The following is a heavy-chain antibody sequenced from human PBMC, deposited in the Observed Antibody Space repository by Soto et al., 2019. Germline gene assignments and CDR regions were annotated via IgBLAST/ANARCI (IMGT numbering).Heavy chain of an antibody. V-gene: IGHV4-59*08. CDR3: ARHDYGDYGGHYMDV. CDR2: IYYSGST. J-gene: IGHJ6*03. CDR1: GGSISSYY. Sequence: SETLSLTCTVSGGSISSYYWSWIRQPPGKGLEWIGYIYYSGSTNYNPSLKSRVTISVDTSKNQFSLKLSSVTAADTAVYYCARHDYGDYGGHYMDVWGKGTTVTVSS. D-gene: IGHD4-17*01.